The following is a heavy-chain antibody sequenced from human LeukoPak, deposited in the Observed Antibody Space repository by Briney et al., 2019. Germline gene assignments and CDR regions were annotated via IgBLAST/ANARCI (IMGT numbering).Heavy chain of an antibody. CDR2: IYYSGSS. CDR3: ASDSGSYLDTFDI. CDR1: GSSISSYY. V-gene: IGHV4-59*08. D-gene: IGHD1-26*01. Sequence: SGTLSLTCTVSGSSISSYYWSWIRQPPGKGLEWLGCIYYSGSSKYNPSLKSRVTISLDTSKNQFSLKLSSVTAADTAVYYCASDSGSYLDTFDIWGQGTMVT. J-gene: IGHJ3*02.